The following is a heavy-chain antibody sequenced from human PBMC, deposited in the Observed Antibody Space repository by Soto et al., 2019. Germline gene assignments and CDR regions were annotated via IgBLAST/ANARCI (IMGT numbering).Heavy chain of an antibody. CDR3: ARGDFVAIHGGNSLYFDL. J-gene: IGHJ2*01. V-gene: IGHV1-2*02. D-gene: IGHD5-12*01. CDR1: GYTFTGYY. CDR2: INPNSGGT. Sequence: QVQLVQSGAEVKKPGASVKVSCKASGYTFTGYYMHWVRQAPGQGLEWMGWINPNSGGTNYAQKFQGRVTMTRDTSISTAYMELSRLRSDDTAVYYCARGDFVAIHGGNSLYFDLWGRGTLVTVSS.